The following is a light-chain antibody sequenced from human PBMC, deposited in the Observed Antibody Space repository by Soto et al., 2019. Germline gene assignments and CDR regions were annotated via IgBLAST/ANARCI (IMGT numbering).Light chain of an antibody. CDR2: NVN. CDR3: CSYAGSSTPSYV. J-gene: IGLJ1*01. Sequence: QSALTQPASVSGSPGQSITLSCTGTSSDVGAYNYVSWYQQHPGKAPKLMIYNVNNRPSGVSNRFSGSKSGNTASLTISGLQAEDEADYYCCSYAGSSTPSYVFGTGTKVTVL. V-gene: IGLV2-14*03. CDR1: SSDVGAYNY.